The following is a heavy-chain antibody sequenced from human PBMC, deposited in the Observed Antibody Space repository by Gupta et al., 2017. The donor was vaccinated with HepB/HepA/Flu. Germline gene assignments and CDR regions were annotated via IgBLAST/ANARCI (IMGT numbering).Heavy chain of an antibody. D-gene: IGHD3-10*01. Sequence: EVQLVESGGGLVQPGGSLRLTCAASGFTLSSTWMSWVRQAPGKGLEWVANIKQDGSEKYYVDSVKGRFTISRDNAKNSLYLQMNSLRAEDTAVYYCASGGEEKPYGSVNPHQYFQHWGQGTLVTVSS. V-gene: IGHV3-7*01. CDR2: IKQDGSEK. CDR1: GFTLSSTW. J-gene: IGHJ1*01. CDR3: ASGGEEKPYGSVNPHQYFQH.